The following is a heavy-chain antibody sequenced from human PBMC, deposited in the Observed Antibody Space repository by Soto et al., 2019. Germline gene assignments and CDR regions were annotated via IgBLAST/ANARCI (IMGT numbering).Heavy chain of an antibody. V-gene: IGHV1-46*01. J-gene: IGHJ6*02. D-gene: IGHD2-2*01. CDR1: GYTFTSYD. CDR3: ARGGYCSSTSCYSYYYGMDV. Sequence: GASVKVSCKASGYTFTSYDMHWVRQAPGQGLEWMGIINPSGGSTSYAQKFQGRVTMTRDTSTSTVYMELSSLRSEDTAVYYCARGGYCSSTSCYSYYYGMDVWGQGTTVTVSS. CDR2: INPSGGST.